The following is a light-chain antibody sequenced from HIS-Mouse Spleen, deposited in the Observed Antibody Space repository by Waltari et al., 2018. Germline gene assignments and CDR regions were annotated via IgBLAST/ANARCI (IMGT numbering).Light chain of an antibody. CDR3: AAWDDSLSGPV. CDR2: RNN. V-gene: IGLV1-47*01. Sequence: QSVLTQPPSASGTPGQRVTISCSGSSSNIGSNYVYWYQQLPGTAPKLLIYRNNQRTSGVPDRFSGSKSGTSASLAISGLRSEDAADYYCAAWDDSLSGPVFGGGTKLTVL. CDR1: SSNIGSNY. J-gene: IGLJ2*01.